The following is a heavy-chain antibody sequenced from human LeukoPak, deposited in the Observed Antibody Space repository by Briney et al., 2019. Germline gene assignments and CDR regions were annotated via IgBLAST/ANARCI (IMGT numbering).Heavy chain of an antibody. J-gene: IGHJ2*01. CDR3: AKDSLSIYWYFDL. CDR2: ISGSGGST. Sequence: GGSLRLSCAASGFTFSSYAMSWVRQAPGKGLEWVSAISGSGGSTYYADSVKGRFTISGDNSKNTLYLQMNSLRAEDTAVYYCAKDSLSIYWYFDLWGRGTLVTVSS. V-gene: IGHV3-23*01. CDR1: GFTFSSYA.